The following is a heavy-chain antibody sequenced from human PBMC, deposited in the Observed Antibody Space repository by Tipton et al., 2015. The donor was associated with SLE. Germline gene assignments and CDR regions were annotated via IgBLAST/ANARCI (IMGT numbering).Heavy chain of an antibody. J-gene: IGHJ4*02. CDR2: INPSGGST. V-gene: IGHV1-46*01. D-gene: IGHD5-24*01. Sequence: QVQLVQSGAEVKKPGASVKVSCKASGYTFTSYYMHWVRQAPGQGLEWMGIINPSGGSTSYAQKFQGRVTMTRDTSTSTAYMELRSLRSDDTAVYYCASGRWLQPFDYWGQGTLVTVSS. CDR1: GYTFTSYY. CDR3: ASGRWLQPFDY.